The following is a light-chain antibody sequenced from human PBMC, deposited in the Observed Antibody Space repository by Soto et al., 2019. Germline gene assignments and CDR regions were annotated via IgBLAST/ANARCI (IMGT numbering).Light chain of an antibody. CDR2: AAS. Sequence: IQMTQSPSSLSASVGDRVTITCRASQSISSYLNWYQQKPGKAPKLLIYAASSLQSGVPSRFSGSGSGTDFTLTISSLQPEDFATYYCQQSYSTHLTFDGGTKVDI. J-gene: IGKJ4*01. V-gene: IGKV1-39*01. CDR3: QQSYSTHLT. CDR1: QSISSY.